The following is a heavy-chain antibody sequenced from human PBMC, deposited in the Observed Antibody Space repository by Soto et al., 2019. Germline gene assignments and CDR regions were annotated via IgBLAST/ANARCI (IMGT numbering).Heavy chain of an antibody. J-gene: IGHJ5*02. CDR2: INPNSGGT. V-gene: IGHV1-2*04. D-gene: IGHD2-15*01. Sequence: ASVKVSCKASGYTFTGYYMHWVRQAPGQGLEWMGWINPNSGGTNYAQKFQGWVTMTRDTSISTAYMELSRLRSDDTAVYYCARGGLLGWSAGNWFDPWGQGTLVTVSS. CDR1: GYTFTGYY. CDR3: ARGGLLGWSAGNWFDP.